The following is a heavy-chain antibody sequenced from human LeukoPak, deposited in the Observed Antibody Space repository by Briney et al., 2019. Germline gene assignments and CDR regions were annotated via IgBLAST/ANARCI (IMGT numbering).Heavy chain of an antibody. J-gene: IGHJ4*02. CDR2: ISSSGSTI. V-gene: IGHV3-11*01. D-gene: IGHD3-22*01. CDR3: ARGFGSGRYDSSGYFDY. CDR1: GFTFSDYY. Sequence: GSLRLSCAASGFTFSDYYMSWIRQAPGKGLEWGSYISSSGSTIYYADSVKGRFTISRDNAKNSLYLQMNSLRAEDTAVYYCARGFGSGRYDSSGYFDYWGQGTLVTVSS.